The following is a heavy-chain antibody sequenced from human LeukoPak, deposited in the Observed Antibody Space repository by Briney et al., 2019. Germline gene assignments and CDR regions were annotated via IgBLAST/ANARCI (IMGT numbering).Heavy chain of an antibody. D-gene: IGHD1-26*01. CDR1: GLPFSSYW. CDR3: VRLGGNYEY. CDR2: IIPGGSST. J-gene: IGHJ4*02. V-gene: IGHV3-74*01. Sequence: PGGSLRLSCAASGLPFSSYWMHWVRQAPGEGLVWVSVIIPGGSSTTYASSMKGRFTIARDYAKNTLYLQMNSMRAEQTAHYYVVRLGGNYEYWGQGTLDSVPS.